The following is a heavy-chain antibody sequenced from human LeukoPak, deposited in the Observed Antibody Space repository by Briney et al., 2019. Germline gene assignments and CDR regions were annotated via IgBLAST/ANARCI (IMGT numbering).Heavy chain of an antibody. CDR2: IYSGGST. V-gene: IGHV3-66*02. Sequence: GGSLRLSCAPSGFIVSSNYMNWVRQAPGKGLEWVSVIYSGGSTYYADSVKGRFTISRDNSKNTVNLQMNDLRAEDTAVYYCARSWDARLNFDYWGQGTLVTVSS. D-gene: IGHD1-26*01. J-gene: IGHJ4*02. CDR3: ARSWDARLNFDY. CDR1: GFIVSSNY.